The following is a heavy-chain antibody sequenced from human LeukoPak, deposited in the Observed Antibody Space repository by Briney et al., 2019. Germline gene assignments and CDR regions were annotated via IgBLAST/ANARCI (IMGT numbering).Heavy chain of an antibody. Sequence: PSQTLSLTCAVSGGSISSGGYSWSWIRQPPGKGLEWIGYIYHSGSTYYNPSLKSRVTISVDRSKNQFSLKLSSVTAADTAVYYCARGTPRRKRIAVAGKTNWFDPWGQGTLVTVSS. J-gene: IGHJ5*02. CDR3: ARGTPRRKRIAVAGKTNWFDP. V-gene: IGHV4-30-2*01. CDR2: IYHSGST. D-gene: IGHD6-19*01. CDR1: GGSISSGGYS.